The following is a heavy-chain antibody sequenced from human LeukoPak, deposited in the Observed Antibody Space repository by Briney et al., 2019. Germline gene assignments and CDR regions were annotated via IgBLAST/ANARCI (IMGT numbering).Heavy chain of an antibody. CDR2: IRRKGDSYTT. V-gene: IGHV3-73*01. CDR3: TRHGDIVVVPAAISYYYYGMDV. Sequence: PGGSLKLSCAASGFTFSGSAMHWVRQASGKGVEWVGRIRRKGDSYTTAYAASVKGSFTISRHDSKNTAYLQMNSLKTEDTAVYYCTRHGDIVVVPAAISYYYYGMDVWGKGTTVTVSS. CDR1: GFTFSGSA. J-gene: IGHJ6*04. D-gene: IGHD2-2*01.